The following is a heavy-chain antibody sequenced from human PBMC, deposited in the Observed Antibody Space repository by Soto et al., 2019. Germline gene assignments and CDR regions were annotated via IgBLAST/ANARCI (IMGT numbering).Heavy chain of an antibody. CDR2: ISAYNGNT. J-gene: IGHJ5*02. CDR1: GYTFTSYG. Sequence: QVQLVQSGAEVKKPGASVKVSCKASGYTFTSYGIIWVRQAPGQGLEWMGWISAYNGNTNYAQKLQGRGTMTTDTATSTAYMELRSLRSDDTAVYYCARSDCSGGSCYLFWFYPLGQGTLVTVSS. D-gene: IGHD2-15*01. V-gene: IGHV1-18*01. CDR3: ARSDCSGGSCYLFWFYP.